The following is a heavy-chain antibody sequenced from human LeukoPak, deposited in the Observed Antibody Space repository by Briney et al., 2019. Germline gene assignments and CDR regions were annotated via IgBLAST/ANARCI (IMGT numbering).Heavy chain of an antibody. CDR2: ISGSGGST. D-gene: IGHD3-3*01. J-gene: IGHJ4*02. CDR3: AKEVKDTGYYHLDN. Sequence: GGSLRLSCAASGFTFRNYTMTWVRQAPGKGLEWVSAISGSGGSTYYADSVKGRFTISRDNSKNTLYLQMNRLRDEDTALFYCAKEVKDTGYYHLDNWGQGTLITVSS. V-gene: IGHV3-23*01. CDR1: GFTFRNYT.